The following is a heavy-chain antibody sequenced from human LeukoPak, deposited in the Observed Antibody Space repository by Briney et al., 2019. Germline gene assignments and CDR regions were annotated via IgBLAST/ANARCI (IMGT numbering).Heavy chain of an antibody. J-gene: IGHJ4*02. CDR1: GYTFTSYD. Sequence: ASVKVSCKASGYTFTSYDINWVRQATGQGLEWMGWMNPNSGNTGYAQTLQRQVTMPSNTSISTAYMELSSLRSDDTAVYYCARTRKTDYGDYVWDRHWRQGTLVSVPS. D-gene: IGHD4-17*01. V-gene: IGHV1-8*01. CDR2: MNPNSGNT. CDR3: ARTRKTDYGDYVWDRH.